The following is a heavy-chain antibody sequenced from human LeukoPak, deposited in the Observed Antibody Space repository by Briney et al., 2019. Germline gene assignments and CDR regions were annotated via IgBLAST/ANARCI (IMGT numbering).Heavy chain of an antibody. CDR1: GGSISSGGYY. J-gene: IGHJ6*03. Sequence: PSQTLSLTCTVSGGSISSGGYYWSWIRQHPGKGLEWIGYIYYSGSTYYNPSLKSRVTISVDTSKNQFSLKLSSVTAADTAVYYCARDRNWGYYYYMDVWGKGTTVTVSS. D-gene: IGHD7-27*01. V-gene: IGHV4-31*03. CDR2: IYYSGST. CDR3: ARDRNWGYYYYMDV.